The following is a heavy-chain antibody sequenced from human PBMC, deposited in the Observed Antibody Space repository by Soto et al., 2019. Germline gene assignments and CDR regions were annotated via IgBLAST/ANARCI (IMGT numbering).Heavy chain of an antibody. V-gene: IGHV3-21*01. Sequence: GGSLRLSCAASGFTFSSYSMNWVRQAPGKGLEWVSSISSSSSYIYYADSVKGRFTISRDNAKNSLYLQMNSLRAEDTDVYYCARESITMVRGVDAFDIWGQGTMVTVSS. CDR2: ISSSSSYI. CDR3: ARESITMVRGVDAFDI. J-gene: IGHJ3*02. D-gene: IGHD3-10*01. CDR1: GFTFSSYS.